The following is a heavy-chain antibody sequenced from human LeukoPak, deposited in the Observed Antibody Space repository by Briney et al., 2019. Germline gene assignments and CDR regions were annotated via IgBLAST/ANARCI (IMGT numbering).Heavy chain of an antibody. CDR3: VRDQGGAVSY. D-gene: IGHD3-16*01. CDR2: ISSLSGTI. J-gene: IGHJ4*02. V-gene: IGHV3-48*01. CDR1: GTFSSYS. Sequence: GGSLRLSCAASGTFSSYSMNWVRQAPGKGLEWVSYISSLSGTIHYADSVTGRFIISRDNAKNSLFLQMNSLRAEDTAVYYCVRDQGGAVSYWGQGTLVTVSS.